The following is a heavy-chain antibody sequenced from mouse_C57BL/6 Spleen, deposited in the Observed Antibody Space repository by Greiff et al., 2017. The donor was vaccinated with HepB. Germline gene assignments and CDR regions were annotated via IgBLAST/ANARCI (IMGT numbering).Heavy chain of an antibody. Sequence: VQLKESGAELVKPGASVKISCKASGYAFSSYWMNWVKQRPGKGLEWIGQIYPGDGDTNYNGKFKGKATLTADKSSSTAYMQLSSLTSEDSAVYFCARRGESYAMDYWGQGTSVTVSS. CDR2: IYPGDGDT. CDR1: GYAFSSYW. CDR3: ARRGESYAMDY. V-gene: IGHV1-80*01. J-gene: IGHJ4*01.